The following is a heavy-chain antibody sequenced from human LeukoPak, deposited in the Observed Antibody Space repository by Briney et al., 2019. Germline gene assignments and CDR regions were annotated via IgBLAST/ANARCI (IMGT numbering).Heavy chain of an antibody. CDR2: IYSGGGT. CDR1: GFTVSSKF. CDR3: ERGTYYGSDYDY. J-gene: IGHJ4*02. V-gene: IGHV3-53*01. Sequence: PGGSLRLSCAASGFTVSSKFMGWVRQPPGEGLDWVSIIYSGGGTYYADSVKGRFTISRDNSKNILYLQMNSLRVEDTAVYYCERGTYYGSDYDYWGQGTLVTVSS. D-gene: IGHD3-10*01.